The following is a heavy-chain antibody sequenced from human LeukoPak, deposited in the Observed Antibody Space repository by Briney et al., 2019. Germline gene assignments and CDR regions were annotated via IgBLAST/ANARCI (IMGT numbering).Heavy chain of an antibody. V-gene: IGHV3-23*01. CDR1: GFTFSSYA. D-gene: IGHD3-3*01. CDR3: AKLTAYYDFWSGYFHFDY. Sequence: PGGSLRLSCAAPGFTFSSYAMSWVRQAPGKGLEWVSAISGSGGSTYYADSVKGRFTISRDNSKNTLYLQMNSLRAEDTAVYYCAKLTAYYDFWSGYFHFDYWGQGTLVTVSS. J-gene: IGHJ4*02. CDR2: ISGSGGST.